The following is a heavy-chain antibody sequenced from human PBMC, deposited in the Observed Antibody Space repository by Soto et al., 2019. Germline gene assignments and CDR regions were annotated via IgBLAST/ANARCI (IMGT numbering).Heavy chain of an antibody. CDR2: IYPGDSDT. J-gene: IGHJ6*02. V-gene: IGHV5-51*01. CDR3: ARHLLAAPNTYYYYGMDV. CDR1: GYSFTSYW. D-gene: IGHD6-13*01. Sequence: PGESLKISCQGSGYSFTSYWIGWVRQMPGKGLQWMGIIYPGDSDTRYSLSFQGQVTISADKSISTAYLQWSSLKASDTAMYYCARHLLAAPNTYYYYGMDVWGQGTTVTVSS.